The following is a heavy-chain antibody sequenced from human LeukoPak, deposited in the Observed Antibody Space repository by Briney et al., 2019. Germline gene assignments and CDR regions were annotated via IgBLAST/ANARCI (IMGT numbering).Heavy chain of an antibody. D-gene: IGHD2-15*01. V-gene: IGHV1-2*06. CDR3: ARVLNCSDAGCYSNFDS. CDR1: GYTFTDYY. Sequence: ASVKVSCKASGYTFTDYYIHWVRQAPGQGLEWMGRINPNSGGTINAQNFQGRLTMTRDTSVGTAYMELTSLRSDDTAVYFCARVLNCSDAGCYSNFDSWGQGTLLTVSS. J-gene: IGHJ4*02. CDR2: INPNSGGT.